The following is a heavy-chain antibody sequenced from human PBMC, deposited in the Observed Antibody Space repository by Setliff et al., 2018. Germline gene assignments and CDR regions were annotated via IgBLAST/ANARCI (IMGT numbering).Heavy chain of an antibody. V-gene: IGHV4-61*10. Sequence: PSETLSLTCTVSGDSISSRTYYWSWIRQPAGKGLEWIGHVYYSGAANYNPSLKSRVTISVDTSKNQFSLKLSSVTAADTAVYYCARGIEYYDILTGYSPRFDYWGQGTLVTVSS. D-gene: IGHD3-9*01. CDR1: GDSISSRTYY. CDR3: ARGIEYYDILTGYSPRFDY. J-gene: IGHJ4*02. CDR2: VYYSGAA.